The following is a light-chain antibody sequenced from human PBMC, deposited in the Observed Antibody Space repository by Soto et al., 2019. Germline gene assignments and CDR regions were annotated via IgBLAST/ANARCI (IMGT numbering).Light chain of an antibody. CDR3: QQYGRSPWT. CDR2: GSS. CDR1: QRVSNFY. Sequence: EIVLTQSPGAVSLSPRERATLSCRASQRVSNFYLAWYQQRPGQAPRLLIYGSSSRGTGVPDRFSGSGTGSGTDFSLTISRLEPEDFAVYYCQQYGRSPWTSCQGTNVDIK. V-gene: IGKV3-20*01. J-gene: IGKJ1*01.